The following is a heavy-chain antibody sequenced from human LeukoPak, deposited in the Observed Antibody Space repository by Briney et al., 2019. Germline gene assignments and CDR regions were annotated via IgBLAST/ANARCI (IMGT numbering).Heavy chain of an antibody. J-gene: IGHJ4*02. D-gene: IGHD3-3*01. CDR1: GFTFTNYW. Sequence: GGSLRLSCAASGFTFTNYWMSWVRQAPGKGLELVANIKQDRSEKYYVDSVKGRFTISRDNAKNSLYLQMNSLRAEDTAVYYCARLREIPVFGVVTKSTSYFDYGGQGTLVTVSS. CDR2: IKQDRSEK. CDR3: ARLREIPVFGVVTKSTSYFDY. V-gene: IGHV3-7*01.